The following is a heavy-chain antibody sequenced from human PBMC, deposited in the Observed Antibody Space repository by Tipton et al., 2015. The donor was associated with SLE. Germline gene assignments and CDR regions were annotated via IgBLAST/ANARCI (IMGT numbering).Heavy chain of an antibody. CDR2: VYSSGST. D-gene: IGHD1-1*01. CDR1: GDSSSSYF. Sequence: TLSLTCTVSGDSSSSYFYTWIRQSPGKGLEWMGYVYSSGSTNNNPSLQSRVSLFLDTSKKYFSLRLTSVTAADTAVYYCARDLNWDDIGNWFDPWGQGVLVTVSS. V-gene: IGHV4-4*08. J-gene: IGHJ5*02. CDR3: ARDLNWDDIGNWFDP.